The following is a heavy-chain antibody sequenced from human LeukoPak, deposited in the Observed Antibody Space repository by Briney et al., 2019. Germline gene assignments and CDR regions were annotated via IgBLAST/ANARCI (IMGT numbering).Heavy chain of an antibody. V-gene: IGHV3-74*03. CDR3: ARIRESLGLGAFDI. D-gene: IGHD7-27*01. J-gene: IGHJ3*02. Sequence: GGSLRLSCAASGFSFSNYWMCWVRQAPAKGLVCVSRINSDGSTSTYADSVKGRFTISRDNAKNTLYLQMNSLRAEDSALYYCARIRESLGLGAFDIWGQGTMVTVSS. CDR1: GFSFSNYW. CDR2: INSDGSTS.